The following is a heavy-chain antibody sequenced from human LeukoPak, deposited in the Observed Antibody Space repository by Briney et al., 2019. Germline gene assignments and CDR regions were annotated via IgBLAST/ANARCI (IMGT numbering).Heavy chain of an antibody. D-gene: IGHD6-19*01. CDR3: ARSGRYSSGWYGASGDY. CDR2: IHHSGST. Sequence: SETLSLTCAVSGGSISSSNWWSWVRQPPGKGLEWIGEIHHSGSTNYNPSLKSRVTISVDKSTNQFSLKLSSVTAADTAVYYCARSGRYSSGWYGASGDYWGQGTLVTVSS. J-gene: IGHJ4*02. CDR1: GGSISSSNW. V-gene: IGHV4-4*02.